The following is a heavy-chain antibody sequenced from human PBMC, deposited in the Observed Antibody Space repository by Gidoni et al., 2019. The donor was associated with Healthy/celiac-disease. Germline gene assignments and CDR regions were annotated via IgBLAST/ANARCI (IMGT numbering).Heavy chain of an antibody. V-gene: IGHV4-34*01. D-gene: IGHD3-10*01. CDR1: GGSFSGYY. Sequence: QVQLQQWGAGLLKPSETLSLTCAVYGGSFSGYYWSWIRQPPGKGLEWIGEINHSGSTNYNPSLKSRVTISVDTSKNQFSLKLSSVTAADTAVYYCARRGLLSGAFDIWGQGTMVTVSS. CDR2: INHSGST. J-gene: IGHJ3*02. CDR3: ARRGLLSGAFDI.